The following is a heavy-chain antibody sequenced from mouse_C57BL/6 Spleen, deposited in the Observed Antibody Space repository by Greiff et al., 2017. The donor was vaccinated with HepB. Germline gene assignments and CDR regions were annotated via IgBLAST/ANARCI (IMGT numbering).Heavy chain of an antibody. V-gene: IGHV1-52*01. Sequence: QVQLQQPGAELVRPGSSVKLSCKASGYTFTSYWMHWVKQRPIQGLEWIGNIDPSDSETHYNQKFKDKATLTVDKSSSTAYMQLSSLTSEDSAVYDCAREGYYGSSYGYWGQGTTLTVSS. CDR3: AREGYYGSSYGY. D-gene: IGHD1-1*01. CDR2: IDPSDSET. J-gene: IGHJ2*01. CDR1: GYTFTSYW.